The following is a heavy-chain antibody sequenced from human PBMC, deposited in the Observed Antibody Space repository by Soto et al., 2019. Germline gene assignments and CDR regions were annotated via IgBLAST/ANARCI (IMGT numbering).Heavy chain of an antibody. CDR2: ISGSGGST. J-gene: IGHJ2*01. CDR1: GFTFSSYA. CDR3: AKDSRITMVRGLGSTNIVARFWYFDL. D-gene: IGHD3-10*01. V-gene: IGHV3-23*01. Sequence: GGSLRLSCAASGFTFSSYAMSWVRQAPGKGLEWVSAISGSGGSTYYADSVKGRFTISRDNSKNTLYLQMNNLRAEDTAVYYCAKDSRITMVRGLGSTNIVARFWYFDLWGRGTLVTVSS.